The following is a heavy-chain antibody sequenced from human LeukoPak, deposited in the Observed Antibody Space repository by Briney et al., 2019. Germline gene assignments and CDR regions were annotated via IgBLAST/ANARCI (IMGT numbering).Heavy chain of an antibody. CDR3: ARSSGWYV. V-gene: IGHV3-48*03. CDR1: GFTFSSYE. Sequence: GGSLRLSCATSGFTFSSYEMNWVRQAPGKGLEWISQISSSGSTIYYADSVKGRFTITRDNAKNSLYLQMNSLRAEDTAVYYCARSSGWYVWGQGTLVTVSS. CDR2: ISSSGSTI. J-gene: IGHJ4*02. D-gene: IGHD6-19*01.